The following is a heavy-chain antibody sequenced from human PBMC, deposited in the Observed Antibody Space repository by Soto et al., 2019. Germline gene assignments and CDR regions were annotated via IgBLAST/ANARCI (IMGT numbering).Heavy chain of an antibody. CDR1: GGSISSGGYY. J-gene: IGHJ5*02. CDR2: IYYSGST. D-gene: IGHD3-10*01. Sequence: QVQLQESGPGLVKPSQTLSLTCTVSGGSISSGGYYWSWIRQHPGKGLEWIGYIYYSGSTYYNPSLKSRVTMAVDTSKNQFSLKLSSVTAADTAVYYCASLAPYGSGSLNWFDPWGQGTLVTVSS. CDR3: ASLAPYGSGSLNWFDP. V-gene: IGHV4-31*03.